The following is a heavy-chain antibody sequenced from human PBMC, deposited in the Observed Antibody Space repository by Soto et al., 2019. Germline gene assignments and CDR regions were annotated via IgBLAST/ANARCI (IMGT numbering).Heavy chain of an antibody. CDR2: IIPIFGTA. V-gene: IGHV1-69*13. CDR3: AREEDRDGYNFAY. D-gene: IGHD5-12*01. CDR1: GGTFSSYA. Sequence: ASVKVSCKASGGTFSSYAISWVRQAPGQGLEWMGGIIPIFGTANYAQKFQGRVTITADESTSTAYMELSSLRSEDTAVYYCAREEDRDGYNFAYWGQGTLVTVSS. J-gene: IGHJ4*02.